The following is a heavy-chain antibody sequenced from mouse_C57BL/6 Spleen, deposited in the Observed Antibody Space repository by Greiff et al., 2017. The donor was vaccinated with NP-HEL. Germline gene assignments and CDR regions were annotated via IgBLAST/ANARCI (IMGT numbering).Heavy chain of an antibody. J-gene: IGHJ1*03. D-gene: IGHD1-1*01. V-gene: IGHV1-80*01. CDR3: ARAGIITAGVDWYFDV. CDR2: IYPGDGDT. Sequence: VQLQQSGAELVKPGASVKISCKASGYAFSSYWMNWVKQRPGKGLEWIGQIYPGDGDTNYNGKFKGKATLTADKSSRPTYLQLSSLTSEDSAVYFWARAGIITAGVDWYFDVGGTGTTVTVSS. CDR1: GYAFSSYW.